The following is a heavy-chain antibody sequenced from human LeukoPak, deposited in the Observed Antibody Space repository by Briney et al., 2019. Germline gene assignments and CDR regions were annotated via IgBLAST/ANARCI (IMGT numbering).Heavy chain of an antibody. J-gene: IGHJ3*02. V-gene: IGHV4-34*01. Sequence: SETLSLTCAVYGGSFSGYYWSWIRQPPGKGLEWIGEINHSGSTNYNPSLKSRVTISVDTSKNQFSLKLSSVTAADTAVYYCARLRDCSSTSCSLDAFDIWGQGTMVTVSS. CDR3: ARLRDCSSTSCSLDAFDI. CDR2: INHSGST. D-gene: IGHD2-2*01. CDR1: GGSFSGYY.